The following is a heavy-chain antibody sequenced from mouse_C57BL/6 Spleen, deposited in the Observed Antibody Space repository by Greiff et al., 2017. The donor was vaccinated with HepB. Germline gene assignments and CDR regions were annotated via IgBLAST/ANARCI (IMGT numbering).Heavy chain of an antibody. J-gene: IGHJ1*03. V-gene: IGHV5-16*01. Sequence: EVNLVESEGGLVQPGSSMKLSCTASGFTFSDYYMAWVRQVPEKGLEWVANINYDGSSTYYLDSLKSRFIISRDNAKNILYLQMSSLKSEDTATYYCARDRYYSNYGYFDVWGTGTTVTVSS. CDR2: INYDGSST. CDR1: GFTFSDYY. CDR3: ARDRYYSNYGYFDV. D-gene: IGHD2-5*01.